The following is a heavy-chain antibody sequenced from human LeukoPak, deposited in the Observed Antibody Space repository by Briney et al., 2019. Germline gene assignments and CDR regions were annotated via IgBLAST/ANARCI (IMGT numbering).Heavy chain of an antibody. J-gene: IGHJ6*02. V-gene: IGHV3-73*01. CDR1: GFTFSVSA. Sequence: GASLRPSCPASGFTFSVSAMHSVRHASGKGMEWVGRIRSKANSYATAYGASVKGRFTISRDDSKNTAYLQMNSLKTEDTAVYYCTTNYPITMVRGVILLGMDVWGQGTTVTVSS. D-gene: IGHD3-10*01. CDR3: TTNYPITMVRGVILLGMDV. CDR2: IRSKANSYAT.